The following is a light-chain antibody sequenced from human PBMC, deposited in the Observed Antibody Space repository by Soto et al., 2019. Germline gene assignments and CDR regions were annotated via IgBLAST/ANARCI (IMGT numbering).Light chain of an antibody. CDR1: QDIINH. J-gene: IGKJ4*01. Sequence: DIQMTQSPSSLSASVGDRVTITCRASQDIINHLAWFQQIPGKAPKSLIYDASTLQSGVPSKFSGSGSGTDFTLTVSSLQPEDFATYYCQQYHLYPLTFGGGTKVDIK. CDR3: QQYHLYPLT. CDR2: DAS. V-gene: IGKV1-16*02.